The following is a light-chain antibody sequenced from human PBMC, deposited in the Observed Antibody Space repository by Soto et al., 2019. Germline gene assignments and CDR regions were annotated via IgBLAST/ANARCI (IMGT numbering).Light chain of an antibody. CDR2: YDS. J-gene: IGLJ2*01. CDR1: NIGSKS. Sequence: SYELTQPPSVSVAPGETARMTCGGANIGSKSVHWSKQKPGQAPVMVMRYDSDRPSGIPERFSASNSGNPATLSISSVEAGDEADYYCQVWGSSSDPRIFGGGTKRTVL. V-gene: IGLV3-21*04. CDR3: QVWGSSSDPRI.